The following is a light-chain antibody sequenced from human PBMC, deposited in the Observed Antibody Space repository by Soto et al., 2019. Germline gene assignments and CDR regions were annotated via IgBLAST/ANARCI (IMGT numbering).Light chain of an antibody. CDR1: SSDVGSYNR. V-gene: IGLV2-18*02. J-gene: IGLJ2*01. CDR2: EVS. Sequence: QSALTQPPSVSGSPGQSVTISCTGTSSDVGSYNRVSWYQQPPGTAPKLMIYEVSNRPSGVPDRFSGSKSGNTASLTIFGLQAEDEADYYCSSYTSSSYVVFGGGTKVTVL. CDR3: SSYTSSSYVV.